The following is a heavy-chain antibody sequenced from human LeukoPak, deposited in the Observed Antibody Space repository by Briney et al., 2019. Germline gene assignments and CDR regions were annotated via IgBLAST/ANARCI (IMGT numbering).Heavy chain of an antibody. J-gene: IGHJ4*02. D-gene: IGHD4-11*01. CDR2: ISYDGTNK. V-gene: IGHV3-30*07. CDR1: GFTFSTYA. Sequence: GGSLRLSCAASGFTFSTYAIHWVRQAPGKGLEWVAVISYDGTNKNYADSVKGRFTISRDNSKNTLYLQLNSLRAEDTAVYYWARDRTPNWSAYSNPTFHSWGQGTLVTVSS. CDR3: ARDRTPNWSAYSNPTFHS.